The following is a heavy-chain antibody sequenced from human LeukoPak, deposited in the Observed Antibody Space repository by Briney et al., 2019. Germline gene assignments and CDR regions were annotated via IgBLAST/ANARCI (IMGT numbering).Heavy chain of an antibody. CDR2: INPSGGST. CDR1: GGTFSSYA. J-gene: IGHJ3*02. CDR3: ARDRDPVYGSGSSDLGAFDI. D-gene: IGHD3-10*01. Sequence: ASVKVSCKASGGTFSSYAISWVRQAPGQGLEWMGIINPSGGSTSYAQKFQGRVTMTRDTSTSTVYMELSSLRSEDTAVYYCARDRDPVYGSGSSDLGAFDIWGQGTMVTVSS. V-gene: IGHV1-46*01.